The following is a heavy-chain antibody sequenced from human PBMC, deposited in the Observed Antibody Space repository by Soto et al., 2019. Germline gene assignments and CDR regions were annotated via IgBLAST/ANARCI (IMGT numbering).Heavy chain of an antibody. CDR3: ARGRAAPSYYYYTDV. Sequence: PSETLSLTCTVSGGPISSGGYYWSWIRQHPGKGLEWIGYIYYSGSTYYNPSLKSRVTISVDTCKNQFSLKLSSVTAADTAVYYCARGRAAPSYYYYTDVWGKGTTVTVSS. J-gene: IGHJ6*03. CDR2: IYYSGST. CDR1: GGPISSGGYY. D-gene: IGHD6-6*01. V-gene: IGHV4-31*03.